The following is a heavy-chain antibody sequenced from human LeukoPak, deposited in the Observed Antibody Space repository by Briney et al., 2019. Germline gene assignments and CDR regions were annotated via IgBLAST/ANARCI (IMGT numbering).Heavy chain of an antibody. CDR2: ISSSGSTI. D-gene: IGHD3-10*01. CDR3: AKGRVRGVTYLFDY. V-gene: IGHV3-48*03. Sequence: GGSLRLSCAASGFTFSSYEMNWVRQAPGKGLEWVSYISSSGSTIYYADSVKGRFTISRDNSENSLYLQMSSLRPEDTALYYCAKGRVRGVTYLFDYWGQGTLVTVSS. CDR1: GFTFSSYE. J-gene: IGHJ4*02.